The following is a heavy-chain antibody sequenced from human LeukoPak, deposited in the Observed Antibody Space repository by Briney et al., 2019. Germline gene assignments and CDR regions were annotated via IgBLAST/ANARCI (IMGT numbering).Heavy chain of an antibody. V-gene: IGHV4-4*07. Sequence: EASETLSLTCIVSGGSIGNYYWSWIRQPAGKGLEWIGRISNRGSTTYTPSLKSRVTMSVDTSRNQFSLRLDSVTAADTAVYYCARAGIAVTGTCYFDSWGQGTLVTVSS. CDR2: ISNRGST. CDR3: ARAGIAVTGTCYFDS. J-gene: IGHJ4*03. D-gene: IGHD6-19*01. CDR1: GGSIGNYY.